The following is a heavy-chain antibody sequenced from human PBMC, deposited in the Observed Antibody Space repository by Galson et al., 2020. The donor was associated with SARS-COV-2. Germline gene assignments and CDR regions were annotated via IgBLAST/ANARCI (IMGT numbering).Heavy chain of an antibody. CDR2: ISSSGSTI. D-gene: IGHD1-1*01. J-gene: IGHJ6*03. V-gene: IGHV3-48*03. CDR1: GFTFSSYE. Sequence: GESLKISCAASGFTFSSYEMNWVRQAPGKGLEWVSYISSSGSTIYYADSVKGRFTISRDNAKNSLCLQMNSLRAEDTAVYYCASPSGKGGYYYYYYYMDVWGKGTTVTVSS. CDR3: ASPSGKGGYYYYYYYMDV.